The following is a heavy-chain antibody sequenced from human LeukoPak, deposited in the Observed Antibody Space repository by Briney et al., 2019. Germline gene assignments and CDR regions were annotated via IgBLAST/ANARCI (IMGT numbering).Heavy chain of an antibody. Sequence: GGSLRLSCAASGFTFSNAWMSWVRQAPGKGLERVGRIKSKTDGGTTDYAAPVKGRFTISRDDSKNTLYLQMDSLKTEDTAVYYCTTVGVITFGGAGYWGQGTLVTVSS. D-gene: IGHD3-16*01. CDR1: GFTFSNAW. J-gene: IGHJ4*02. CDR2: IKSKTDGGTT. CDR3: TTVGVITFGGAGY. V-gene: IGHV3-15*01.